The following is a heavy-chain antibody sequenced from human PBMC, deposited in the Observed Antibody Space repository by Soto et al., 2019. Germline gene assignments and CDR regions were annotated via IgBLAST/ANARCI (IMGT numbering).Heavy chain of an antibody. D-gene: IGHD3-3*01. CDR1: GGTFSSYT. CDR2: IIPILGIA. Sequence: SVKVSCKASGGTFSSYTISWVRQAPGQGLEWMGRIIPILGIANYAQKFQGRVTITADKSTSTAYMELSSLRSEDTAVYYCASSYGVVTPFYYYYYMDVWGKGTTVTVSS. J-gene: IGHJ6*03. V-gene: IGHV1-69*02. CDR3: ASSYGVVTPFYYYYYMDV.